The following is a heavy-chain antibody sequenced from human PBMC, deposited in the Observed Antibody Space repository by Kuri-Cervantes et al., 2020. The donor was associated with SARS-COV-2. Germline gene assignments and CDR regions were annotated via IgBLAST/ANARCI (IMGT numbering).Heavy chain of an antibody. CDR2: INHSGSA. CDR1: GFTVSSYG. J-gene: IGHJ3*02. V-gene: IGHV4-34*01. CDR3: ARASTTIYGVLIALFSSNAFGI. Sequence: ESLKISCAVSGFTVSSYGMNWIRQAPGKGLEWIGEINHSGSANYSPSLKSRVTISVDTSKNQFSLRLSSVTAADTGVYYCARASTTIYGVLIALFSSNAFGIWGQGTMVTGSS. D-gene: IGHD3-3*01.